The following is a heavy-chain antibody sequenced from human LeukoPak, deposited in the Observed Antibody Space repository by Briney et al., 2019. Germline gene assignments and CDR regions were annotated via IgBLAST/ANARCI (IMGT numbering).Heavy chain of an antibody. Sequence: GGSLRLSCAASGFTFSSYAMSWVRQAPGKGLEWVSAISGSGGSTYYADSVKGRFTISRDNSKNTLYLQMNSLRAENTAVYYCAKLGALEMATIGNYYYYYMDVWGKGTRSPSP. V-gene: IGHV3-23*01. D-gene: IGHD5-24*01. J-gene: IGHJ6*03. CDR1: GFTFSSYA. CDR2: ISGSGGST. CDR3: AKLGALEMATIGNYYYYYMDV.